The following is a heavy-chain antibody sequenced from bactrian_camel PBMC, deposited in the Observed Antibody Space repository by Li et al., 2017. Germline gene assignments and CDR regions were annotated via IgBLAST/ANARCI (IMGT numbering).Heavy chain of an antibody. CDR2: ILVGGGVT. J-gene: IGHJ4*01. D-gene: IGHD7*01. V-gene: IGHV3-3*01. Sequence: HVQLVESGGGSVQAGGSLRLSCVASGPSVTMAWFRQAPGKEREGVASILVGGGVTFYAPSVKGRFTISTDNAKNILFLQMNSLKPEDTAVYYCVADAKAVVPWDWFGGYSSRGQGTQVTVS. CDR3: VADAKAVVPWDWFGGYSS. CDR1: GPSVT.